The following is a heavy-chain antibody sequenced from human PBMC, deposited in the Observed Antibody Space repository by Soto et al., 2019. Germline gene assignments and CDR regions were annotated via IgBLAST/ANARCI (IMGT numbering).Heavy chain of an antibody. Sequence: LGTPSLTFTFSGGSISSSSYFWGWVRQPPGKGLEWIGSIYYSGSTYYNPSLKSRATVSVDTSKNQFSLKLSSVTAADTAVYYCARHPSDFWFDPWGQGTLVTVSS. CDR3: ARHPSDFWFDP. V-gene: IGHV4-39*01. D-gene: IGHD2-21*02. CDR2: IYYSGST. J-gene: IGHJ5*02. CDR1: GGSISSSSYF.